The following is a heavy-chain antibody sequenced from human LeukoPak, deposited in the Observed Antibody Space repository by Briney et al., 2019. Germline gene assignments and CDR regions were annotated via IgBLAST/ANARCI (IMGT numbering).Heavy chain of an antibody. D-gene: IGHD4-17*01. J-gene: IGHJ2*01. Sequence: TGGSLRLSCAASGFTFSSYGMHWVRQAPGKGLDWVAFIRYGGSNTYYVDSVKGRFTISRDNSKNTLYLQMNSLRPEDTAIYYCAKDHLFYGDYQGGYFDLWGRSTLVTVSS. V-gene: IGHV3-30*02. CDR1: GFTFSSYG. CDR2: IRYGGSNT. CDR3: AKDHLFYGDYQGGYFDL.